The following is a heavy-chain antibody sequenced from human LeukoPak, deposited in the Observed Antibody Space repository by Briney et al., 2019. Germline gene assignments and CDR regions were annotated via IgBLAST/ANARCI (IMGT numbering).Heavy chain of an antibody. CDR2: INPEGGEK. CDR3: ARDLAYSRLDY. V-gene: IGHV3-7*01. CDR1: GLTFSSSW. D-gene: IGHD5-18*01. J-gene: IGHJ4*02. Sequence: GGSLRLSCAVSGLTFSSSWMDWVRQAPGKGLEWVASINPEGGEKYSADSVKGRFTISRDNAKNSLYLQMDSLRVEDTAFYYCARDLAYSRLDYWGQGVLVTVSS.